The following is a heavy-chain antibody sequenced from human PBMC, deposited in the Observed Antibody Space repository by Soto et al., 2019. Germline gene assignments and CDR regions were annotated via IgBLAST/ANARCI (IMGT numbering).Heavy chain of an antibody. V-gene: IGHV3-23*01. D-gene: IGHD3-10*01. CDR1: GFTFSSYA. CDR2: ISGSGGST. CDR3: AKYLFPNMPWFPFDY. Sequence: GESLKISCAASGFTFSSYAKSWVRQAPGKGLEWVSAISGSGGSTYYADSVTGRFPISRDNSKHTLYLQMNSLRTEDTAVYYCAKYLFPNMPWFPFDYWGKGTLVTVSS. J-gene: IGHJ4*02.